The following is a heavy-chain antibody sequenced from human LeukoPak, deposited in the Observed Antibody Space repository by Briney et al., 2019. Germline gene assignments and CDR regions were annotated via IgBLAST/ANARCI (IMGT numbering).Heavy chain of an antibody. CDR1: GDSISSSSYY. CDR3: ASRSSSGWYTFNAFDI. J-gene: IGHJ3*02. Sequence: SETLSLTCTVSGDSISSSSYYWGWIRQPPGKGLEWIGNIYYSGSTYYNPSLKSRVTISVDTSKNQFSLKLSSVTASDTAVYYCASRSSSGWYTFNAFDIWGQGTMVTVSS. D-gene: IGHD6-19*01. V-gene: IGHV4-39*07. CDR2: IYYSGST.